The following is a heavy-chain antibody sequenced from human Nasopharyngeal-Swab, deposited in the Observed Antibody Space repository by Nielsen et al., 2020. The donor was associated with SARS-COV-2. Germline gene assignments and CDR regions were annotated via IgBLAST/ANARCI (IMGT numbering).Heavy chain of an antibody. D-gene: IGHD2-15*01. CDR1: RFTFSRWP. CDR3: ASLRADTPDFAY. CDR2: ISSDGSDK. Sequence: GGPLRLSCVASRFTFSRWPMHWVRQAPGEELEWVTVISSDGSDKQYVDSVKGRFTISRDNSKNTLYLQVKSLRADDTGVYYCASLRADTPDFAYLGQGTLVTVSS. V-gene: IGHV3-30*03. J-gene: IGHJ4*02.